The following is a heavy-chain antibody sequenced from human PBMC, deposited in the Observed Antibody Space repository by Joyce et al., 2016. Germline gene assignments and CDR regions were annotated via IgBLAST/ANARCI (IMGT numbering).Heavy chain of an antibody. CDR2: VQHTWRS. J-gene: IGHJ3*02. CDR3: ARWSESLRGFDI. V-gene: IGHV4-59*01. Sequence: QVQLQESGPGLVKPSETLSLTCIVSGASINSYYWNWIRQSPGRGVEWIWYVQHTWRSKYVPSSSSRVTMSVDTSKSQVSLKLTAVTAADTAIYYCARWSESLRGFDIWGQGTEVTVSS. CDR1: GASINSYY.